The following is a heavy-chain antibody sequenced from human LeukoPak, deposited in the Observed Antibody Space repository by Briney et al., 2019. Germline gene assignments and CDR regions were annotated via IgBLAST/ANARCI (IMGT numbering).Heavy chain of an antibody. CDR1: GYTFTGYY. V-gene: IGHV1-2*02. Sequence: GASVKVSCKASGYTFTGYYMRWVRQAPGQGLEWMGWINPNSGGTNYAQKFQGRVTMTRDTSISTAYMELSRLRSDDTAVYYCAREEYCSGGSCYIYYYYGMDVWGQGTTVTVSS. J-gene: IGHJ6*02. CDR3: AREEYCSGGSCYIYYYYGMDV. D-gene: IGHD2-15*01. CDR2: INPNSGGT.